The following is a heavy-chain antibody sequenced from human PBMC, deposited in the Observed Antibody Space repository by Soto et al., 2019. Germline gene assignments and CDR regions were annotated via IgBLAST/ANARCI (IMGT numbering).Heavy chain of an antibody. D-gene: IGHD3-16*01. J-gene: IGHJ6*02. Sequence: ASVKVSCKASGYTFTSYAMHWVRQAPVQRLEWMGWINAGNGNTKYSQKFQGRVTITRDTSASTAYMELSSLRSEDTAVYYCARDYTAAPRLYYYYYGMDVWGQGTTVTVSS. CDR1: GYTFTSYA. V-gene: IGHV1-3*01. CDR2: INAGNGNT. CDR3: ARDYTAAPRLYYYYYGMDV.